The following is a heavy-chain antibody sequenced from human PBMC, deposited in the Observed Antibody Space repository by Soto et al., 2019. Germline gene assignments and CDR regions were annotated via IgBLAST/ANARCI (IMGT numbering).Heavy chain of an antibody. J-gene: IGHJ4*02. CDR2: IIPIFGTA. CDR1: GGTFSSYA. Sequence: QVQLVQSGAEVKKPGSSVKVSCKASGGTFSSYAISWVRQAPGQGLEWMGGIIPIFGTANYAQKFQGRVTITADESTSTAYMGLSSLRFEDTAVYYGARESRYCSGGSCYFLPGIDYWGQGTLVTVSS. D-gene: IGHD2-15*01. CDR3: ARESRYCSGGSCYFLPGIDY. V-gene: IGHV1-69*12.